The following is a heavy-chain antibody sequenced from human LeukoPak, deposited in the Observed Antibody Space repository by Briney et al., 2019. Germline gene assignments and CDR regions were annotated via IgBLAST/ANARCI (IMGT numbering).Heavy chain of an antibody. V-gene: IGHV1-8*01. Sequence: GASVKVSCKASGYTFTSYDINWVRQAAGQGLEWMGWMNPNSGNTGYAQKFQGRVTMTRNTSISTAYMELSTLRSEDTAVYYCARTYCSTTSCYPGKWGQGTLVTISS. CDR2: MNPNSGNT. D-gene: IGHD2-2*01. CDR3: ARTYCSTTSCYPGK. CDR1: GYTFTSYD. J-gene: IGHJ4*02.